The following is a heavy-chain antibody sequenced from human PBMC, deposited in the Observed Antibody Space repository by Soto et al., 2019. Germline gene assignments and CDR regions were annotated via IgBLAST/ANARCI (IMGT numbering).Heavy chain of an antibody. Sequence: PGGSLRLSCAASGFTFSSYATHWVRQAPGKGLEWVAVISYDGSNKYYADSVKGRFTISRDNSKNTPYLQMNSLGAEDTAVYYCARDRKTYSNYRPYYYYYGMDVWGQGTTVTVSS. V-gene: IGHV3-30-3*01. D-gene: IGHD4-4*01. CDR3: ARDRKTYSNYRPYYYYYGMDV. J-gene: IGHJ6*02. CDR2: ISYDGSNK. CDR1: GFTFSSYA.